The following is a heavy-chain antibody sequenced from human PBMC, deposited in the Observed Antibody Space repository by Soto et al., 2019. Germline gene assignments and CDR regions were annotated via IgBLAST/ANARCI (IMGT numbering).Heavy chain of an antibody. Sequence: EVQLVESGGGLVQPGGSLRLSCSASGFTFSSYVMLWVRQAPGKGLEYISAINFNGGNTYYAGSVKGRFTVSRDNSKNTLYLQMSSLRAEDTAVYYCVKASRSMVRGVLDYWGQGVLVTVSS. CDR2: INFNGGNT. CDR3: VKASRSMVRGVLDY. D-gene: IGHD3-10*01. J-gene: IGHJ4*02. V-gene: IGHV3-64D*06. CDR1: GFTFSSYV.